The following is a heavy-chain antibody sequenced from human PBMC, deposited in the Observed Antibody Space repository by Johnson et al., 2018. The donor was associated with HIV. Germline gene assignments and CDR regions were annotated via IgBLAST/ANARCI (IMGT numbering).Heavy chain of an antibody. J-gene: IGHJ3*02. CDR1: GFTFDDYA. D-gene: IGHD4-23*01. CDR2: ISWNSGSI. V-gene: IGHV3-9*01. CDR3: AKSPVKDYGGNSGAFDI. Sequence: VQLVESGGGLVQPGRSLRLSCAASGFTFDDYAMHWVRQAPGKGLEWVSGISWNSGSIGYADSVKGRFTISRDNAKNSLYLQMNSLRAEVTALYYCAKSPVKDYGGNSGAFDIWGQGTMVTVSS.